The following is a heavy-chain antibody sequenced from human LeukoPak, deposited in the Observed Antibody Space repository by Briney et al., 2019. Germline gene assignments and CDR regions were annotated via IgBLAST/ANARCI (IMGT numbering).Heavy chain of an antibody. Sequence: PGGSLRLSCAASGFTFSSYAMHWVRQAPGKGLEWVAVISYDGSNKYYADSVKGRFTISRDNSKNTLYLQMNSLRAEDTAVYYCARDGTRGWGYYFAYWGQGTLVTVSS. CDR1: GFTFSSYA. J-gene: IGHJ4*02. CDR2: ISYDGSNK. V-gene: IGHV3-30-3*01. D-gene: IGHD3-16*01. CDR3: ARDGTRGWGYYFAY.